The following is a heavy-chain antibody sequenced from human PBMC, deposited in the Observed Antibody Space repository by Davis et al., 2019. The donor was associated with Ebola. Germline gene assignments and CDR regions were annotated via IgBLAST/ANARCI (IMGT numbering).Heavy chain of an antibody. J-gene: IGHJ5*02. CDR2: IYYSGST. CDR3: AREVWYSSSSWFDP. D-gene: IGHD6-6*01. Sequence: SETLSLTCTVSGGSISSYYWSWIRQPPGKGLEWIGYIYYSGSTNYNPSLKSRVTISVDTSKNQFSLKLSPVTAADTAVYYCAREVWYSSSSWFDPWGQGTLATVSS. V-gene: IGHV4-59*01. CDR1: GGSISSYY.